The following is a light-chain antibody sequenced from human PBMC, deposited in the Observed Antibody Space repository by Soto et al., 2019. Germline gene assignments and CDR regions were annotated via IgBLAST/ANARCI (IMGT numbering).Light chain of an antibody. CDR1: QSVFSS. CDR2: GSA. J-gene: IGKJ1*01. V-gene: IGKV3-15*01. CDR3: QQYNSYST. Sequence: EIVLTQSPATLSVSPGERATLSCRASQSVFSSLAWFQQRPGQAPRLLIYGSATRATGIPARFSGSGSGTEFTLTISSLQPDDFAAYYCQQYNSYSTFGQGTKVDIK.